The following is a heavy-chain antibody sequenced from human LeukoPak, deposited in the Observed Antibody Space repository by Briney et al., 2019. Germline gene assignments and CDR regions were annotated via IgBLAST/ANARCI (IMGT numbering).Heavy chain of an antibody. V-gene: IGHV2-70*01. CDR1: GFSLSTSGMC. CDR2: IDWDDDK. CDR3: ARIRADMVRGVIIPYYFDY. J-gene: IGHJ4*02. D-gene: IGHD3-10*01. Sequence: SGPALVKPTHTLTLTCTFSGFSLSTSGMCVSWIRQPPGKALEWLALIDWDDDKYYSTSLKTRLTISKDTSKDQVVLTMTNMDPVDTATYYCARIRADMVRGVIIPYYFDYWGQGTLVTVSS.